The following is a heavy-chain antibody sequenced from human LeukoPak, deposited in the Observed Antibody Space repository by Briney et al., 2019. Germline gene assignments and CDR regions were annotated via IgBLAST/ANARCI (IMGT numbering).Heavy chain of an antibody. Sequence: GGSLRLSCAASGFTFSSYWMTWVRQAPWKGQEWVANIKRDGSEKYYMDSVKGRFTISRDNAKNSLYLQMNSLRAEDTAVYYCARPPNIAAAGQDWGQGTLVTVSS. CDR3: ARPPNIAAAGQD. J-gene: IGHJ4*02. CDR2: IKRDGSEK. V-gene: IGHV3-7*01. D-gene: IGHD6-13*01. CDR1: GFTFSSYW.